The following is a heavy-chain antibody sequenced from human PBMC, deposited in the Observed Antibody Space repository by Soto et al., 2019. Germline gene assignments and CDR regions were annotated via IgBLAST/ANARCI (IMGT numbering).Heavy chain of an antibody. D-gene: IGHD5-12*01. CDR1: GFTFSSYS. J-gene: IGHJ4*02. CDR2: ISSSSSTI. CDR3: ARSVRWLRLYNFDY. V-gene: IGHV3-48*01. Sequence: GGSLRLSCAASGFTFSSYSMNWVRQAPGKGLEWVSYISSSSSTIYYADPVKGRFTISRDNAKNSLYLQMNSLRAEDTAVYYCARSVRWLRLYNFDYWGQGTLVTVSS.